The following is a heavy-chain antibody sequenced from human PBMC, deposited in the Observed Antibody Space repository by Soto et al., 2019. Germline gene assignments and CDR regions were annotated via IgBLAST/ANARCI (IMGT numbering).Heavy chain of an antibody. V-gene: IGHV4-39*01. CDR2: IYYSGTS. D-gene: IGHD2-2*01. Sequence: QLQLQESGPGLVKPSETLSLTCTVSGGSIRDDTYYWGWIRQPPGKGMEWIGSIYYSGTSSYNPYLKTRVAPSVVPSTKQLSRRLTSVPAADTAAYYCARLHCYSPNCVPLEPWGQGTLVIVPS. CDR3: ARLHCYSPNCVPLEP. J-gene: IGHJ5*02. CDR1: GGSIRDDTYY.